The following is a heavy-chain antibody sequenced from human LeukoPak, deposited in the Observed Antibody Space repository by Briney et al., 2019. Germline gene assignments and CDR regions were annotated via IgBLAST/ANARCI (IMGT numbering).Heavy chain of an antibody. Sequence: PGGSLRLSCAASGIIISSNHMSWVRQAPGKGLEWVSVIYDGGSTYYADSVKGRFTISRDNSKNTLYLQMNSLRAEDTAVYYCARFYGVPGGWFDPWGQGTLVTVSS. CDR3: ARFYGVPGGWFDP. CDR1: GIIISSNH. CDR2: IYDGGST. J-gene: IGHJ5*02. V-gene: IGHV3-66*01. D-gene: IGHD4-17*01.